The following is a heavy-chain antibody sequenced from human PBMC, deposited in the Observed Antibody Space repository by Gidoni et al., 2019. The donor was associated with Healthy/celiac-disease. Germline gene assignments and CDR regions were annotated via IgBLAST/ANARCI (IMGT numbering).Heavy chain of an antibody. CDR3: ARDSESLDAFDI. Sequence: EVQLVASGGGLIQPGGSLRLSCAASGFPVSSNYMSWVRQAPGKGLEWVSVIYSGGSTYDADSVKGRFTISRDNSKNTLYLQMNSLRAEDTAVYYCARDSESLDAFDIWGQGTMVTVSS. J-gene: IGHJ3*02. V-gene: IGHV3-53*01. CDR2: IYSGGST. CDR1: GFPVSSNY.